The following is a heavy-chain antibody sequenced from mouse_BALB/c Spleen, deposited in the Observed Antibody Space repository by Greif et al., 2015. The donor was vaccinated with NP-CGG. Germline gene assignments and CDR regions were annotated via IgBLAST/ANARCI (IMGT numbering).Heavy chain of an antibody. D-gene: IGHD1-1*01. CDR1: GFTFSSFG. CDR2: ISSGSSTI. CDR3: ARAEGSLRSAWFAY. Sequence: EVKLMESGGGLVQPGGSRKLSCAASGFTFSSFGMHWVRQAPEKGLEWVAYISSGSSTIYYADTVKGRFTISRDNPKNPRFLQMTRLRSEDTAMYYGARAEGSLRSAWFAYWGQGTLVTVSA. J-gene: IGHJ3*01. V-gene: IGHV5-17*02.